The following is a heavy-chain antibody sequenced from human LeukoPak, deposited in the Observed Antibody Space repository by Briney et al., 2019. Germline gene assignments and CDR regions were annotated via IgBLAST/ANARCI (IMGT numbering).Heavy chain of an antibody. Sequence: SQTLSLTCTVSGGSISSGGYYWSWIRQHPGKGLEWIGYIYDSGNTYYNPSLQSRVTISVDTSKNQFSLKLSSVTAADTAVFYCARGSLGVQLWTRGVQSDYWGQGTLVTVSS. CDR3: ARGSLGVQLWTRGVQSDY. J-gene: IGHJ4*02. CDR1: GGSISSGGYY. CDR2: IYDSGNT. V-gene: IGHV4-31*03. D-gene: IGHD5-18*01.